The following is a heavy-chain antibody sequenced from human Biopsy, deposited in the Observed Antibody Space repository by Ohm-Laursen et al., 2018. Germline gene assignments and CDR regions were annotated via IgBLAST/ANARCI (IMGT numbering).Heavy chain of an antibody. Sequence: TLSLTYTVSGDSISTSTTYYWAWLRQPPGKGLEWIGSIYNSETTFYNPSLKSRVAISVDTSTNQFSLKVSSVTAADTALYYCARHPTGFWFDPWGHGTLVTVSS. CDR3: ARHPTGFWFDP. J-gene: IGHJ5*02. CDR2: IYNSETT. CDR1: GDSISTSTTYY. V-gene: IGHV4-39*01.